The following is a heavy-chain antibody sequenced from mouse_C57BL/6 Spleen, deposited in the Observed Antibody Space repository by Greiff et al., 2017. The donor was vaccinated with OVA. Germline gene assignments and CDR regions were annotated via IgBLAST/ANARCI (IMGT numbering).Heavy chain of an antibody. J-gene: IGHJ3*01. V-gene: IGHV1-50*01. D-gene: IGHD1-3*01. CDR2: IDPSDSYT. CDR3: ARRAPGAY. CDR1: GYTFTSYW. Sequence: QVQLQQPGAELVKPGASVKLSCKASGYTFTSYWMQWVKQRPGQGLEWIGEIDPSDSYTNYNQKFKGKATLTVDTSSSTAYMQLSSLTSEDSAVYYCARRAPGAYWGQGTLVTVSA.